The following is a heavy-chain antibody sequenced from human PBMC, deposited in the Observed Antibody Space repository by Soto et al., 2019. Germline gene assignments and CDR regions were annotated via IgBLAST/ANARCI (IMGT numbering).Heavy chain of an antibody. Sequence: PGGSLRLSCAASGFTFSSYAMSWVRQAPGKWLEWVSAISGSGGSTYYADSVKGRFTISRDNSKNTLYLQMNSLRAEDTAVYYCAARRGSSSGAFDIWGQGXMVTVSS. D-gene: IGHD6-6*01. CDR1: GFTFSSYA. V-gene: IGHV3-23*01. J-gene: IGHJ3*02. CDR2: ISGSGGST. CDR3: AARRGSSSGAFDI.